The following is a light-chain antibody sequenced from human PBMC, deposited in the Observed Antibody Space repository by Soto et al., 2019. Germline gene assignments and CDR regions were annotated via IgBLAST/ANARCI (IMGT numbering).Light chain of an antibody. CDR1: QDSTKY. CDR3: QHYDTYST. CDR2: DAS. Sequence: IQLTQSPSSLSASVGDRVTITCRASQDSTKYLAWYQQKPGKAPNLLIYDASTLHSGVPSRFSGSGSGTEFTPTISSLQPDDFATYYCQHYDTYSTFGQGTKVDIK. V-gene: IGKV1-9*01. J-gene: IGKJ1*01.